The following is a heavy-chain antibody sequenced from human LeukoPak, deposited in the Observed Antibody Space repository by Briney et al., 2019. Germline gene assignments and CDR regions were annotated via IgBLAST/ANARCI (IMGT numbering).Heavy chain of an antibody. CDR1: GGSISSHY. Sequence: SETLSLTCTVSGGSISSHYWSWIRQPPGKGLEWIGYIYYSGSTNYNPSLKSRVTISVDTSKNQFSLKLSSVTAADTAVYYCARGGDYYDSSGPFDYWGQGTLVTVSS. V-gene: IGHV4-59*11. CDR3: ARGGDYYDSSGPFDY. CDR2: IYYSGST. J-gene: IGHJ4*02. D-gene: IGHD3-22*01.